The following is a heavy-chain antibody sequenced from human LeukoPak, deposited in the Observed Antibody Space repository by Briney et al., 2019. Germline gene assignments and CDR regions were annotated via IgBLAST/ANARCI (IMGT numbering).Heavy chain of an antibody. Sequence: ASVTVSCKASGGTFSSYAISWVRQAPGQGLEWMGEIIPIFGTANYAQKFQGRVTITTDESTSTAYMELSSLRSEDTAVYYCARGVTLQYYYYYMDVWGKGTTVTVSS. J-gene: IGHJ6*03. CDR2: IIPIFGTA. CDR1: GGTFSSYA. CDR3: ARGVTLQYYYYYMDV. V-gene: IGHV1-69*05. D-gene: IGHD2-21*02.